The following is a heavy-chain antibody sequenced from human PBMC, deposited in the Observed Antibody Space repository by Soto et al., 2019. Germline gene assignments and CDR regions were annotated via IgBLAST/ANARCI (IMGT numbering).Heavy chain of an antibody. J-gene: IGHJ6*04. CDR3: ARDQYYAVRGDYYYGMDV. V-gene: IGHV1-69*12. Sequence: QVQLVQSGAEVKKPGSSVKFSCKASGGTFSSYAISWVRQAPGQGLEWMGGIIPIFGTANYAQKFQGRVTITADESTSTAYMELSSLRSEDTAVYYCARDQYYAVRGDYYYGMDVWGEGTTVTVSS. CDR2: IIPIFGTA. D-gene: IGHD3-3*01. CDR1: GGTFSSYA.